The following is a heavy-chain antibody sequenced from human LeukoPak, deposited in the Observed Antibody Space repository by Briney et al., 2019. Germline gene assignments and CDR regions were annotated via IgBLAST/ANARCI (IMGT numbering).Heavy chain of an antibody. J-gene: IGHJ4*02. CDR1: GFTFSSYA. CDR2: ISGSSGST. Sequence: GGSLRLSCAASGFTFSSYAMSWVRQAPGKGLEWVSAISGSSGSTYYADSVKGRFTISRDNSKNTLYLQMNSLRAEDTAVYYCAKDGGYSYGYFSGRVGFDYWGQGTLVTVSS. V-gene: IGHV3-23*01. CDR3: AKDGGYSYGYFSGRVGFDY. D-gene: IGHD5-18*01.